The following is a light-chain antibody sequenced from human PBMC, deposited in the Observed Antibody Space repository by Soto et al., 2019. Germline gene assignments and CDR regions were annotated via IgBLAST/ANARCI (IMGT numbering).Light chain of an antibody. CDR2: ENN. CDR3: GTWDSSLSAYV. Sequence: QSVLTQPPSGYAAPGQKRTISCSGSSSNIGNNYVSWYQQLPGTAPKLLIYENNKRPSGIPDRFSGSKSGTSATLGITGLQTGDEADYYCGTWDSSLSAYVFGTGTKVT. CDR1: SSNIGNNY. V-gene: IGLV1-51*02. J-gene: IGLJ1*01.